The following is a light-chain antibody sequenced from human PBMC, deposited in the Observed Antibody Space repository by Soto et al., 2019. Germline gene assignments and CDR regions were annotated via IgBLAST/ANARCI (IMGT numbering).Light chain of an antibody. V-gene: IGLV1-40*01. CDR1: SSNIGAGYD. CDR2: GNS. CDR3: QSYDSSLSGWV. Sequence: QSALTQPPSVSGAPGQRVTISCTGSSSNIGAGYDVHWYQQLPGTAPKLLIYGNSNRPSGVPDRFSGSKSGTSASLAITGLQAEDEAEYYCQSYDSSLSGWVFGTGTKVTVL. J-gene: IGLJ1*01.